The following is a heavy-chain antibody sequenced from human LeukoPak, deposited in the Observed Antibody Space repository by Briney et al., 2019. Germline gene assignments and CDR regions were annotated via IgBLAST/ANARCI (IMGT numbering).Heavy chain of an antibody. V-gene: IGHV4-4*07. CDR1: GGSISSYF. CDR2: ISTTEAT. Sequence: PSETLSLTCTVSGGSISSYFWTWIRQPAGEGLGWIGRISTTEATHYSPSLKNRVNMSVDTSKSQFSLKMTSVTAADTAIYYCAREHRASGRGLGSWGQGTLVTVAS. D-gene: IGHD3-10*01. J-gene: IGHJ5*02. CDR3: AREHRASGRGLGS.